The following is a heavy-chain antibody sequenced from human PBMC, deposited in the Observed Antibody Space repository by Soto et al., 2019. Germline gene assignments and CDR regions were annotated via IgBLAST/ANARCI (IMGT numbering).Heavy chain of an antibody. CDR3: ARGTTLAIFDYGMDV. CDR2: INPSGGST. J-gene: IGHJ6*02. V-gene: IGHV1-46*01. Sequence: ASVKVSCKASGYTFTSYYMHWVRQAPGQGLEWMGIINPSGGSTSYAQKFQGRVTMTRDTSTSTVYMELSSLRSEDTAVYYCARGTTLAIFDYGMDVWGQGTTVTVSS. D-gene: IGHD3-3*01. CDR1: GYTFTSYY.